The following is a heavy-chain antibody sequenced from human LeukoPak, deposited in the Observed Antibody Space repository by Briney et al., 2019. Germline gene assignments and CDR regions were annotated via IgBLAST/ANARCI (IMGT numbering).Heavy chain of an antibody. D-gene: IGHD5-24*01. J-gene: IGHJ4*02. CDR2: ISHDGII. V-gene: IGHV3-74*01. CDR3: ARDWVYKIDY. CDR1: GFTFSSYV. Sequence: GGSLRLSCETAGFTFSSYVMHWVRRTPGKGLEWVSRISHDGIISYADSVKGRFTISRDNAKNTLILQMNSLRVEDTAVYYCARDWVYKIDYWGRGTLVTVSS.